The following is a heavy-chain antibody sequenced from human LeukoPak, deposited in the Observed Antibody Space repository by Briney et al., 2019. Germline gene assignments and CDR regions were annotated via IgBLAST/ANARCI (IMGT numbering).Heavy chain of an antibody. Sequence: PSETLSLTCTVSGGSISSYYWSWIRQPPGKGLEWIGYIYYSGSTNYNPSLKSRVTISVDTSKNQFSLKLSSVTAADTAVYYCARDCGRWLQGWFDPWGQGTLVTVSS. V-gene: IGHV4-59*01. CDR1: GGSISSYY. D-gene: IGHD5-24*01. J-gene: IGHJ5*02. CDR3: ARDCGRWLQGWFDP. CDR2: IYYSGST.